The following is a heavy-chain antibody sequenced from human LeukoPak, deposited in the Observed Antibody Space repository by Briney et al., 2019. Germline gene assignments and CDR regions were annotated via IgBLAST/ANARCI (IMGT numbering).Heavy chain of an antibody. Sequence: GGSLRLSCAASGFTFGTYWMSWVRQAPGKGLEWVANIKQDGSEKYYVDSVKGRFAISRDNAKNSLYLQMKSLRAEDTAVYYCARDKFGGTDYWGQGTPVTVSS. J-gene: IGHJ4*02. CDR1: GFTFGTYW. CDR3: ARDKFGGTDY. V-gene: IGHV3-7*01. D-gene: IGHD3-16*01. CDR2: IKQDGSEK.